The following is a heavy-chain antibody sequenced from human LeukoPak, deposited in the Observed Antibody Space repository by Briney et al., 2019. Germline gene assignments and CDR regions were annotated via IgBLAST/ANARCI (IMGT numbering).Heavy chain of an antibody. Sequence: PGGSLRLSCAASGFTFSSYAMSWVRQAPGKGLEWVSAISGGGGTTYYADSVKGRFTISRDNSKNTLYLQMNSLRADDTAVYYCARSNHLDYWGQGTLVTVSS. CDR2: ISGGGGTT. D-gene: IGHD1-14*01. J-gene: IGHJ4*02. CDR3: ARSNHLDY. CDR1: GFTFSSYA. V-gene: IGHV3-23*01.